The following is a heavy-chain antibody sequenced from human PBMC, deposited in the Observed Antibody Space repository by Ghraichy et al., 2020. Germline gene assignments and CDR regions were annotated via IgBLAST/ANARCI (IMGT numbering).Heavy chain of an antibody. V-gene: IGHV4-34*01. D-gene: IGHD6-13*01. Sequence: SETLSLTCAVYGGSFSDYFWSWIRQPPGKGLEWLGEINHSGITNCNPSLKSRVTISVDTSMTQFSLKLSSVTAADTAVYYCARVSLAALDSFDIWGQGTMVTVSS. CDR3: ARVSLAALDSFDI. CDR1: GGSFSDYF. J-gene: IGHJ3*02. CDR2: INHSGIT.